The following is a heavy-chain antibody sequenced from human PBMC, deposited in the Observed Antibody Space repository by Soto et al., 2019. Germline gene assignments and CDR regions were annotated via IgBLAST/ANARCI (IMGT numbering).Heavy chain of an antibody. CDR3: VKDDRILGRRYFDL. D-gene: IGHD2-15*01. Sequence: QPGGSLRLSCAASGFTFSSYAMTWVRQAPGKGLEWVSSISFSDGGTYYADSVKGRLTISRDDSENTLFLQMDSLRVEDTAVYYCVKDDRILGRRYFDLWGRGALVTVSS. CDR1: GFTFSSYA. J-gene: IGHJ2*01. CDR2: ISFSDGGT. V-gene: IGHV3-23*01.